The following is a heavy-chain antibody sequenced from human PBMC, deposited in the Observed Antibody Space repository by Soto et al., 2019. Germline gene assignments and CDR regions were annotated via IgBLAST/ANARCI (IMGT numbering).Heavy chain of an antibody. CDR1: GGSISSGGYY. D-gene: IGHD4-17*01. CDR3: ASTPYGDYVKRYYYHYYMDV. Sequence: QVQLQESGPGLVKPSQTLSLTCTVSGGSISSGGYYWSWIRQHPGKGLEWIWYIYYSGSTYYNPSLKSRVTISVDTSKNQFSLKLSSVTAADTAVYYCASTPYGDYVKRYYYHYYMDVWGKGTTVTVSS. J-gene: IGHJ6*03. V-gene: IGHV4-31*03. CDR2: IYYSGST.